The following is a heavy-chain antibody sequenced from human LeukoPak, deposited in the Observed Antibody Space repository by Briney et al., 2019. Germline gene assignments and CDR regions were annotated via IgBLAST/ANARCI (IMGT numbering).Heavy chain of an antibody. CDR2: ISAYNGNT. Sequence: ASVKVSCKASGYTFTSYGISWVRQAPGQGLEWMGWISAYNGNTNYAQKLQGRVTMTTDTSTRTAYMELRSLRSDDTAVYYCATQPYGDYVYYWGQGTLVTVSS. J-gene: IGHJ4*02. V-gene: IGHV1-18*01. CDR1: GYTFTSYG. D-gene: IGHD4-17*01. CDR3: ATQPYGDYVYY.